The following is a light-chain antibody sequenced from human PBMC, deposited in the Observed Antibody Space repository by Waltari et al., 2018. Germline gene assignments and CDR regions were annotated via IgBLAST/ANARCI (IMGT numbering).Light chain of an antibody. J-gene: IGLJ3*02. V-gene: IGLV1-40*01. CDR3: QSYDSSLSAV. CDR2: AFV. Sequence: QSVLTQPPSVSGAPGHSVTISCTGSRPNIGAGYDVHWYQQLPGAAPKLLIYAFVNRPSGVPDRFYGSKSGTSASLAINGLQAEDEAIYYCQSYDSSLSAVFGGGTKVTVL. CDR1: RPNIGAGYD.